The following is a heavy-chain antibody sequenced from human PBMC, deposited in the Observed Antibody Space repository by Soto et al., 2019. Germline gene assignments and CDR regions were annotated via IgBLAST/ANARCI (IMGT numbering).Heavy chain of an antibody. CDR3: ARVPDY. Sequence: QVQLQESGPGLVKPSQTLSPPSPFPGGSFRSGGSSWGWFRQHPGKGLEWIGYIYYSGSTYYNPSLKSRVTISVDTSKNQFSLKLSSVTAADTAVYYCARVPDYWGQGTLVTVSS. J-gene: IGHJ4*02. CDR1: GGSFRSGGSS. V-gene: IGHV4-31*02. CDR2: IYYSGST.